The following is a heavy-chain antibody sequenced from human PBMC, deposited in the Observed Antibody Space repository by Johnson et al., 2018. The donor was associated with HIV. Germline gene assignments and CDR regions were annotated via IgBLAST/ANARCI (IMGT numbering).Heavy chain of an antibody. V-gene: IGHV3-11*04. CDR1: GFTFSAYY. CDR2: ISSCGSPM. CDR3: ARGCRDGYTCDVFDV. J-gene: IGHJ3*01. Sequence: QVQLVESGGGVVRPGGSLRLSCTTSGFTFSAYYMSWIRQAPGKGLECVSYISSCGSPMSSADSVKGRFTISRDNSKNTLYLQMNSLRAEDTAVYFCARGCRDGYTCDVFDVWGQGTRVTVSS. D-gene: IGHD5-24*01.